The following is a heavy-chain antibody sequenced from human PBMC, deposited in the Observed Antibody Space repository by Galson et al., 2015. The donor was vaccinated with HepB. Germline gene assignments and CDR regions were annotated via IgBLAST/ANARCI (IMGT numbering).Heavy chain of an antibody. CDR1: GFTLNTHA. V-gene: IGHV3-23*01. CDR2: LSGDSIII. J-gene: IGHJ5*01. Sequence: SLRLSCAASGFTLNTHAMAWVRQPPGKGPEWVSALSGDSIIIHYADSVKGRFTISKDNSENTLYLQMNSLRGEDTALYYCAKLGARFDAWFDSWGQGTLVTVSS. CDR3: AKLGARFDAWFDS. D-gene: IGHD3-9*01.